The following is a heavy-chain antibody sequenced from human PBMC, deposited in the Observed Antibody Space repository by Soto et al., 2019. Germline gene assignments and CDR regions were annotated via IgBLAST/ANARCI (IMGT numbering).Heavy chain of an antibody. CDR2: ISYDGSNK. CDR1: GFTFSSYG. CDR3: AKDRGPYYDSSGYYLSSGGMDV. J-gene: IGHJ6*02. D-gene: IGHD3-22*01. Sequence: QVRLVESGGGVVQPGRSLRLSCAASGFTFSSYGMHWVRQAPGKGLEWVAVISYDGSNKYYADSVKGRFTISRDNSKNTLYLQMNSLRAEDTAVYYCAKDRGPYYDSSGYYLSSGGMDVWGQGTTVTVSS. V-gene: IGHV3-30*18.